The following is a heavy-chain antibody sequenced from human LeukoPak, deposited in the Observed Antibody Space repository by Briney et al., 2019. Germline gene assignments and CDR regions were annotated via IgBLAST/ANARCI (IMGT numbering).Heavy chain of an antibody. Sequence: GGSLRLSCAASGFTFSSYSMNWVRQAPGKGLEWVSYISSSSSTIYYADSVKGRFTISRDNAKNSLCLQMNSLRAEDTAVYYCARVWSSGWPDPKANFDYWGQGTLVTVSS. CDR1: GFTFSSYS. CDR3: ARVWSSGWPDPKANFDY. CDR2: ISSSSSTI. J-gene: IGHJ4*02. V-gene: IGHV3-48*01. D-gene: IGHD6-19*01.